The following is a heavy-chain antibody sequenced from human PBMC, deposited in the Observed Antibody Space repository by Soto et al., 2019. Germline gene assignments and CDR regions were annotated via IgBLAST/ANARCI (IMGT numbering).Heavy chain of an antibody. J-gene: IGHJ6*02. V-gene: IGHV3-53*02. Sequence: EMQLVETGGDSIQPGGSLKLSCAASGFTVRTNFMNWVRQAPGKGLEWVSIIYNGGRPDYADSVKGRFTVSRDNSKNTLYLQMNSLRVEDTGVYYCAREEGSAYNFGYGMDVWCQGTTVSVSS. D-gene: IGHD5-18*01. CDR1: GFTVRTNF. CDR3: AREEGSAYNFGYGMDV. CDR2: IYNGGRP.